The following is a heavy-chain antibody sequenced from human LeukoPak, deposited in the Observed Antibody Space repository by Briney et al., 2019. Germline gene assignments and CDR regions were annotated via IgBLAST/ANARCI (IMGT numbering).Heavy chain of an antibody. CDR3: ARLSHGSGSYHNY. J-gene: IGHJ4*02. CDR2: MNPNSGNT. D-gene: IGHD3-10*01. V-gene: IGHV1-8*01. Sequence: ASVKVSCKASGYTSTSYDINWVRQATGQGLEGMGWMNPNSGNTGYAQKFQGRVTMTRNTSISTAYMELSSLRSEDTAVYYCARLSHGSGSYHNYWGQGTLVTVSS. CDR1: GYTSTSYD.